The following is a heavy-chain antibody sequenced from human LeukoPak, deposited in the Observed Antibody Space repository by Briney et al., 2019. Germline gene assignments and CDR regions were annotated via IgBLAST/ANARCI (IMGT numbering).Heavy chain of an antibody. Sequence: GGSLRLSCAASGFTFNTYAMSWVRQAPGKGLDWVSTIGGSGDSTNYADSVKGQFTISRDNSKNMLYLQTHSLRVGDTAVYYCAKGKGTSSSSIDWWGQGTLVTVSS. J-gene: IGHJ4*02. CDR3: AKGKGTSSSSIDW. V-gene: IGHV3-23*01. D-gene: IGHD2/OR15-2a*01. CDR1: GFTFNTYA. CDR2: IGGSGDST.